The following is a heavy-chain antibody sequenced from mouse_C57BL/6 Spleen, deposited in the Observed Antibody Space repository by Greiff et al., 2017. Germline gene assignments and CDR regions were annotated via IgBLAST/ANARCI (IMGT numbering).Heavy chain of an antibody. D-gene: IGHD4-1*01. Sequence: QVQLQQPGAELVKPGASVKLSCKASGYTFTSYWMQWVKQRPGQGLEWIGEIDPSDSYTNYNQKFKGKATLTVDTSSSTAYMQLSSLTSEDSAVYYCARRRWDGYYFDYWGQGTTLTVSS. CDR1: GYTFTSYW. V-gene: IGHV1-50*01. CDR3: ARRRWDGYYFDY. CDR2: IDPSDSYT. J-gene: IGHJ2*01.